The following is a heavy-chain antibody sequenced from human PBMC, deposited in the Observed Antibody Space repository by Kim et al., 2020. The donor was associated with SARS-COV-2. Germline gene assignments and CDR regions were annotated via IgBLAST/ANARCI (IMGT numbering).Heavy chain of an antibody. Sequence: GGSLRLSCAASGFTFSSYSMNWVRQAPGKGLEWVSSISSSSSYIYYADSVKGRFTITRDNAKNSLYLQMNSLRAEDTAVYYCAREDYDHYYFDYWGQGTLGTVSS. CDR2: ISSSSSYI. CDR3: AREDYDHYYFDY. CDR1: GFTFSSYS. V-gene: IGHV3-21*01. J-gene: IGHJ4*02. D-gene: IGHD4-17*01.